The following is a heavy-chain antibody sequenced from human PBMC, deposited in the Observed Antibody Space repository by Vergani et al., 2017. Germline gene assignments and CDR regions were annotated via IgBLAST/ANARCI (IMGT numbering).Heavy chain of an antibody. J-gene: IGHJ4*02. Sequence: EVQLVQSGAEVKKPGESLKISCKGSGYSFTSYWIGWVRQMPGKGLEWMGIIYPGDSDTRYSPSFQGQVTISADKSISTAYLQWSSLKASDTAMYYCARHKPAADYDFWSGKRGPVGYFDYWGQGTLVTVSS. CDR1: GYSFTSYW. CDR2: IYPGDSDT. V-gene: IGHV5-51*01. D-gene: IGHD3-3*01. CDR3: ARHKPAADYDFWSGKRGPVGYFDY.